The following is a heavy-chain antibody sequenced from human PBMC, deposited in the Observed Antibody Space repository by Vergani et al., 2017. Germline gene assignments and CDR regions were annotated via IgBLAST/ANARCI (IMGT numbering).Heavy chain of an antibody. CDR1: GFTFSSYG. CDR3: AKESEGYSYGLDAFDI. J-gene: IGHJ3*02. V-gene: IGHV3-30*18. Sequence: QVQLVESGGGVVQPGRSLRLSCAASGFTFSSYGMHWVRQAPGKGLEWVAVISYDGSNKYYADSVKGRFTISRDNSKNTLYLQMNSLRAEDTAVYYCAKESEGYSYGLDAFDIWGQGTMVTVSS. CDR2: ISYDGSNK. D-gene: IGHD5-18*01.